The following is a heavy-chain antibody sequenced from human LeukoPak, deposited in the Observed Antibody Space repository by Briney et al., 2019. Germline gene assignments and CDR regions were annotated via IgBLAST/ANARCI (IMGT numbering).Heavy chain of an antibody. V-gene: IGHV4-39*07. J-gene: IGHJ4*02. CDR1: GGSISSGSYY. CDR3: ARGDYDFWSGYSVDY. Sequence: SETPSLTCTVSGGSISSGSYYWGWIRQPPGKGLEWIGSIYYSGSTYYNPSLKSRVTISVDTSKNQFSLKLSSVTAADTAVYYCARGDYDFWSGYSVDYWGQGTLVTVSS. D-gene: IGHD3-3*01. CDR2: IYYSGST.